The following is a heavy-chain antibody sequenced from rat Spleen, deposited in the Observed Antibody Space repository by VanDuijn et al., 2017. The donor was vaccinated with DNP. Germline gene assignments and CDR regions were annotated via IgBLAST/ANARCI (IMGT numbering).Heavy chain of an antibody. CDR2: ISHDGGGT. D-gene: IGHD1-12*02. CDR1: GFPFSDYF. CDR3: ARHGNGTYYYDY. Sequence: EVHLVESGGGLVQPGRSLKLSCAASGFPFSDYFMAWVRQAPNKGLEWVASISHDGGGTFYGDSVKGRFTISRDNAKSTLYLQMDSLRSEDTATYYCARHGNGTYYYDYWGQGVMVTVSS. V-gene: IGHV5-22*01. J-gene: IGHJ2*01.